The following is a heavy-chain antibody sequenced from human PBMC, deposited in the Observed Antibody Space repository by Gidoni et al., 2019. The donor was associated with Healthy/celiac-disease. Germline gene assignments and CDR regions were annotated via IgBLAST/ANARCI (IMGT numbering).Heavy chain of an antibody. Sequence: QVQLVQSGAEVKKPGASVKVSCKASGYTFTGYYMHWVRQAPGQGLEWMGWINPNSGGTNYAQKFQGWVTMTRDTSISTAYMELSRLRSDDTAVYYCARSPSYDPSDYYYGMDVWGQGTTVTVSS. V-gene: IGHV1-2*04. CDR1: GYTFTGYY. CDR3: ARSPSYDPSDYYYGMDV. D-gene: IGHD3-3*01. CDR2: INPNSGGT. J-gene: IGHJ6*02.